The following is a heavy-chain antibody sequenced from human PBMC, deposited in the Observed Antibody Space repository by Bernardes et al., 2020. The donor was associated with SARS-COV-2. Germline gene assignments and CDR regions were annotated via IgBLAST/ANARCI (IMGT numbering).Heavy chain of an antibody. CDR3: ARELARSVEPFDI. Sequence: ASVKVSCKASGYTFTTYDINWVRQATGQGLEWMGWMNPNSGNTGYAQKFQGRVTMTRDTSISTAYMELSSLTSEDTAVYYCARELARSVEPFDIWGPGTVVAVSS. V-gene: IGHV1-8*01. D-gene: IGHD1-1*01. CDR1: GYTFTTYD. J-gene: IGHJ3*02. CDR2: MNPNSGNT.